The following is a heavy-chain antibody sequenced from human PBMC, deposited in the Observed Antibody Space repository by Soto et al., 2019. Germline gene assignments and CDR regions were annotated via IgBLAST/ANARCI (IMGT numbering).Heavy chain of an antibody. J-gene: IGHJ3*02. CDR3: AHPRGYGVFDAYDI. Sequence: GGSLRLSCAASGFTISSRDNHAMSWVRQAPGKGPEWVSALTPSGGETYYADSVKGRFTISRDNSMNALYLQMNSLRIEDTAVYYCAHPRGYGVFDAYDIWGQGTMVTVSS. V-gene: IGHV3-23*01. D-gene: IGHD4-17*01. CDR2: LTPSGGET. CDR1: GFTISSRDNHA.